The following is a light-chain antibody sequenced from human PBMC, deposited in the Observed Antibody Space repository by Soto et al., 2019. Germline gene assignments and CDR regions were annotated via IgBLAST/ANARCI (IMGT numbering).Light chain of an antibody. J-gene: IGKJ1*01. Sequence: DIQMTQSPSSLAASVGDRVTITCRASQDIRDELGWFQQKPGKAPKRLIYAASSLQSGVPSRFSGSGSGTEFTLTISSLQPDDFATYYCQHYKMYSPWTFGQGTKVEIK. V-gene: IGKV1-17*01. CDR3: QHYKMYSPWT. CDR2: AAS. CDR1: QDIRDE.